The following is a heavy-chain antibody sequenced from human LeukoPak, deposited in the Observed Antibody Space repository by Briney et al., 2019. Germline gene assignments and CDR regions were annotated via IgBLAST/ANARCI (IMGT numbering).Heavy chain of an antibody. D-gene: IGHD2-2*02. CDR2: ISGSGGST. CDR3: AKKEVEYQLLYFDDY. Sequence: GGSLRLSCAASGFTFSSYGMHWVRQAPGKGLEWVSTISGSGGSTYYADSVKGRFTISRDNSENTLYLQMNSLRAEDTAVYYCAKKEVEYQLLYFDDYWGQGTLVTVSS. J-gene: IGHJ4*02. V-gene: IGHV3-23*01. CDR1: GFTFSSYG.